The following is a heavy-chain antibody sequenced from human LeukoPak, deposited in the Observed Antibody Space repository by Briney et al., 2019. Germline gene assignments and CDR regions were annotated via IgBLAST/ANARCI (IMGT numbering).Heavy chain of an antibody. V-gene: IGHV4-59*01. CDR1: GGSISSYY. Sequence: TPSETLSLTCTVSGGSISSYYWSWIRQPPGKGLEWIGYIYYSGSTNYNPSLKSRVTISVDTSKNQFSLKLSSVTAADTAVYYCARRPLRHGMDVWGQGTTVTVSS. D-gene: IGHD6-6*01. J-gene: IGHJ6*02. CDR3: ARRPLRHGMDV. CDR2: IYYSGST.